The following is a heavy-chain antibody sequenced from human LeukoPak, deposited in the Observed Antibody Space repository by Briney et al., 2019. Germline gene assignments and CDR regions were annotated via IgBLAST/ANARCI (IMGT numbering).Heavy chain of an antibody. CDR3: AIRYSATSYYFDY. V-gene: IGHV1-69*05. D-gene: IGHD4-11*01. Sequence: SVKVSCKASGGTFSSYAISWVRQAPGQGLEWMGGIIPIFGTANYAQKFQGRVTMTRDTSTSTVYMELSSLRSEDTAVYYCAIRYSATSYYFDYWGQGTLVTVSS. CDR1: GGTFSSYA. J-gene: IGHJ4*02. CDR2: IIPIFGTA.